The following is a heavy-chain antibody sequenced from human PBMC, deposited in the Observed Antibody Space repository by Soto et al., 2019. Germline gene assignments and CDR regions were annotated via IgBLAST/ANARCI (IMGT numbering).Heavy chain of an antibody. CDR2: ISISSSDR. V-gene: IGHV3-21*06. CDR1: GFTLRTYT. J-gene: IGHJ4*01. Sequence: PGGSLRLSCAASGFTLRTYTMNWVRQAPGKGLEWVSSISISSSDRYYADSVRGRFTISRDNAKNALYLQMNSLRADDTAVYFCVRGMNPLFGGQGTLVTGLL. CDR3: VRGMNPLF.